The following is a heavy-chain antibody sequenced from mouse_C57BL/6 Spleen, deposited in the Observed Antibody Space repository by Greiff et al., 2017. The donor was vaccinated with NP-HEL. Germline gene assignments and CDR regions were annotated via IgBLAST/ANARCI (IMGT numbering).Heavy chain of an antibody. CDR1: GFTFSSYT. D-gene: IGHD2-4*01. V-gene: IGHV5-9*01. J-gene: IGHJ2*01. CDR3: ARRYDSYYFDY. Sequence: EVQVVESGGGLVKPGGSLKLSCAASGFTFSSYTMSWVRQTPEKRLEWVATISGGGGNTYYPDSVKGRFTISRDNAKNTLYLQMSSLRSEDTALYYCARRYDSYYFDYWGQGTTLTVSS. CDR2: ISGGGGNT.